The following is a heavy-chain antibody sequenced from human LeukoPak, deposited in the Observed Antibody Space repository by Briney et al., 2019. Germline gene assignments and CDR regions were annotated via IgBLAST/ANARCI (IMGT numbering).Heavy chain of an antibody. Sequence: PSGTLSLTCAVSGGSLSSSNWWSWVRQPPGKGLGWSGEIYHSGSTYYNPSLKSRVTISVDTSKNQFSLKLSSVTAADTAVYYCARVGGGRRIFDYWGQGTLVTVSS. CDR1: GGSLSSSNW. V-gene: IGHV4-4*02. D-gene: IGHD2-15*01. CDR3: ARVGGGRRIFDY. CDR2: IYHSGST. J-gene: IGHJ4*02.